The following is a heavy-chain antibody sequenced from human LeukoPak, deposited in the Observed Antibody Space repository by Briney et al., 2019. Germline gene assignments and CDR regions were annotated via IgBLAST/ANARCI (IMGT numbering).Heavy chain of an antibody. CDR2: IYTSGST. V-gene: IGHV4-4*07. J-gene: IGHJ4*02. CDR3: ATSGDGYNFGYFDY. D-gene: IGHD5-24*01. Sequence: PSETLSLTCTVSGGSISSYYWIGIRQPAGKGLEWIGRIYTSGSTNYNPSLKSRVTMSVDTSKNQFSLKLSSVTAADTAVYYCATSGDGYNFGYFDYWGQGTLVTVSS. CDR1: GGSISSYY.